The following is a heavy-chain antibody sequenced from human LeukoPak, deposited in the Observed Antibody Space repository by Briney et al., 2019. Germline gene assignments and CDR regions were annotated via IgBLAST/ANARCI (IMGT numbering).Heavy chain of an antibody. CDR2: IYHSGST. CDR1: GYSISSGYY. D-gene: IGHD3-10*01. J-gene: IGHJ5*02. V-gene: IGHV4-38-2*02. Sequence: SETLSLTCTVSGYSISSGYYWGWIRQPPGKGLEWIGSIYHSGSTNYNPSLKSRVTISLDTSKNQFSLKLSSVTAADTAVYYCARLSITMVRGRRNWFDPWGQGTLVTVSS. CDR3: ARLSITMVRGRRNWFDP.